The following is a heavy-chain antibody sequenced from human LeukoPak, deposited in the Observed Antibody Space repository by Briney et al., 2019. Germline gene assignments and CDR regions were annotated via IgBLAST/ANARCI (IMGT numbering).Heavy chain of an antibody. CDR2: IYYSGST. CDR1: GGSISSYY. Sequence: SETLSLTCTVSGGSISSYYWSWIRQPPGKGLEWIGYIYYSGSTNYNPSLKSRVTISVDTSKNQFSLKLSSVTAADTAVYYCARAYDFWSGRRSNWFDPWGQGTLVTVSS. D-gene: IGHD3-3*01. V-gene: IGHV4-59*01. CDR3: ARAYDFWSGRRSNWFDP. J-gene: IGHJ5*02.